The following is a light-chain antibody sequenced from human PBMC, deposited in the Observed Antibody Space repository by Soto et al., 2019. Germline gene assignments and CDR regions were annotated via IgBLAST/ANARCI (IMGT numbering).Light chain of an antibody. CDR2: EGS. J-gene: IGLJ2*01. CDR3: CSYAGSSTPHVV. Sequence: QSALTQPASVSGSPGQSITISCTGTSSDVGSYNLVSWYQQHPGKAPKLMIYEGSKRPSGVSNRVSGSKSGNTASLTISGRQAEDEADYYCCSYAGSSTPHVVFGGGTKLTVL. V-gene: IGLV2-23*01. CDR1: SSDVGSYNL.